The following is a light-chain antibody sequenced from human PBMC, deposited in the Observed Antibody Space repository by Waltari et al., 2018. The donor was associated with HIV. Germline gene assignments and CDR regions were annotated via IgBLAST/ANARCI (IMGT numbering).Light chain of an antibody. V-gene: IGLV2-14*03. J-gene: IGLJ2*01. CDR2: DVS. Sequence: QSALTQPASVSGSPGQSITIPCTGTSSDVGGHNYVPWYPQHPGKAPNLMIYDVSNRPSGVSNRFSGSKSGNTASLTISGLQAEDEADYYCSSYTSSSTVVFGGGTKLTVL. CDR3: SSYTSSSTVV. CDR1: SSDVGGHNY.